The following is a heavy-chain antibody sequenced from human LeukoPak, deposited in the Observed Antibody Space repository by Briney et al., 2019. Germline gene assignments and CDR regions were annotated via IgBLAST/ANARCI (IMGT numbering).Heavy chain of an antibody. V-gene: IGHV3-7*02. CDR1: GFTFSNYW. J-gene: IGHJ4*02. CDR2: IKQDGSEK. D-gene: IGHD6-19*01. CDR3: ARSRSSGWVYFEY. Sequence: PGGSLRLSCAASGFTFSNYWMSWVRQAPGKGLEWVANIKQDGSEKYYVDSVKGRFTISRDHAKNSLYLQMNSLRAEDTAVYYCARSRSSGWVYFEYWGQGTLVTVSS.